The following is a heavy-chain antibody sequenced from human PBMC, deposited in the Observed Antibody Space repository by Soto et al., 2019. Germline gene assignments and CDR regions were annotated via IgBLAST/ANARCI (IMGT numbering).Heavy chain of an antibody. CDR3: ARHDRSGYTSSDHAFDI. J-gene: IGHJ3*02. D-gene: IGHD5-18*01. CDR1: GYSFSPYW. CDR2: VFPGDSDT. Sequence: GESLKISCKGSGYSFSPYWIGWVRQMPGKGLEWMGIVFPGDSDTIYSPSFQGQVTISADRSINTAYLQWSSLKASDTAMYYCARHDRSGYTSSDHAFDIWGQGTMVTVAS. V-gene: IGHV5-51*01.